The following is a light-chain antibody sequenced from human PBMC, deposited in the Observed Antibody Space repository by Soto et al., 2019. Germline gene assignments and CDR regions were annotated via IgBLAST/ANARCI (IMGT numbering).Light chain of an antibody. CDR2: DAS. CDR3: QQYNFWPPLT. J-gene: IGKJ4*01. V-gene: IGKV3-15*01. CDR1: QSVNSN. Sequence: EIVMTQSPATLSVSPGERATLSCRASQSVNSNLAWYRQKPGQAPRLLISDASTRATGVPARFSGSGSRTDFTLTISSLQSEDSGIYYCQQYNFWPPLTFGGGTKVEIK.